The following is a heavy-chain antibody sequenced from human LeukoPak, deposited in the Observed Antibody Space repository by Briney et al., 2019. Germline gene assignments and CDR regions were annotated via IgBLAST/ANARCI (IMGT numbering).Heavy chain of an antibody. V-gene: IGHV1-18*01. D-gene: IGHD3-22*01. CDR1: GYTFTSYG. CDR2: ISAYNGNT. CDR3: ARDGSSSGYYSGY. Sequence: ASVKVSCKASGYTFTSYGISWVRQAPGQGLEWMGWISAYNGNTNYAQKLQGRVTVTTDTSTSTAYIELRSLRSDDTAVYYCARDGSSSGYYSGYWGQGTLVTVSS. J-gene: IGHJ4*02.